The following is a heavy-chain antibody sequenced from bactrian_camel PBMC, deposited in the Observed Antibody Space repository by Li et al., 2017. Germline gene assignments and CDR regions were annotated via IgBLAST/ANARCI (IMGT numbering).Heavy chain of an antibody. CDR1: GYTPGSWY. V-gene: IGHV3S55*01. J-gene: IGHJ4*01. Sequence: HVQLVESGGGSVQPGGSLRLSCATSGYTPGSWYMGWFRQAPGKEREPVAVIGSDGTTWYTDSVKGRFSTSKDNAKNILYLEMNSLKPEDTAMYYCAADTLRHVVDIWPTHPAWDLVDWYRYWGQGTQVTVS. CDR3: AADTLRHVVDIWPTHPAWDLVDWYRY. CDR2: IGSDGTT. D-gene: IGHD6*01.